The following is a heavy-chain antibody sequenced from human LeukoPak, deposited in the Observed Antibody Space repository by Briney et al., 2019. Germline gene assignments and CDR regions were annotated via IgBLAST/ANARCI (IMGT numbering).Heavy chain of an antibody. D-gene: IGHD1-1*01. Sequence: SETLSLTCTVSGGSTSSYYWSWIRQPPGKGLEWIGYIYTSGSTNYNPSLKSRVTISVDTSKNQFSLKLSSVTAADTAVYYCARQKNDYFDYWGQGTLVTVSS. CDR2: IYTSGST. V-gene: IGHV4-4*09. CDR1: GGSTSSYY. CDR3: ARQKNDYFDY. J-gene: IGHJ4*02.